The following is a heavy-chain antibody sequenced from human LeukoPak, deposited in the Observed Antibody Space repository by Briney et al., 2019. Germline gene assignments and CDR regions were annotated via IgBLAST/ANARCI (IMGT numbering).Heavy chain of an antibody. J-gene: IGHJ4*02. D-gene: IGHD5-24*01. V-gene: IGHV3-23*01. Sequence: PGGSLRLSCAASGFTVSSNYMTWVRQAPGKGLEWVSSISGSGVSTYYADSVKGRFTISRDNSKNTLYLQMNSLRAEDTAVYYCAKLRGDGYNSFDYWGQGTLVTVSS. CDR2: ISGSGVST. CDR1: GFTVSSNY. CDR3: AKLRGDGYNSFDY.